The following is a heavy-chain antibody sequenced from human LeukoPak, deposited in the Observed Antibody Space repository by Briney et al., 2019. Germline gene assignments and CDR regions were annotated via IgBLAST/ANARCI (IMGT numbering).Heavy chain of an antibody. V-gene: IGHV3-30*18. J-gene: IGHJ4*02. CDR3: AKDTGIVGATAPASHFDY. Sequence: GGSLRLSCAASGFTFSSYGMHWVRQAPGKGLEWVAVISYDGSNKYYADSVKGRFTISRDNSKNTLYLQMNSLRAEDTAVYYCAKDTGIVGATAPASHFDYWGQGTLVTVSS. CDR2: ISYDGSNK. CDR1: GFTFSSYG. D-gene: IGHD1-26*01.